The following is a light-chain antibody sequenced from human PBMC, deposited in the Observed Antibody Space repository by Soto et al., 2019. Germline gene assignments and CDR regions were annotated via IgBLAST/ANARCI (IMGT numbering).Light chain of an antibody. J-gene: IGKJ2*01. V-gene: IGKV3-15*01. CDR3: HQYNNWPPLYT. CDR1: QSVSSN. CDR2: GAS. Sequence: EIVMTQSPATLSVSPGERATLSCRASQSVSSNLAWYQQKPGQAPRLLIYGASTRTTGIPARFSGSGSGTEFTLTISSVQSEDFAVYYYHQYNNWPPLYTFGHGTKLEIK.